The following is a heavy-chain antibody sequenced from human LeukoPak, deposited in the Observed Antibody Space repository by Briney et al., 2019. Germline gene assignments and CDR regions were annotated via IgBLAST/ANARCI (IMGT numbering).Heavy chain of an antibody. Sequence: PSETLSLTCAVYGGSFSGYYWSWIRQPAGKGLEWIGRIYTSGSTNYNPSLKSRVTISVDTSKNQFSLKLSSVTAADTAVYYCARDEIAAAGLDYWGQGTLVTVSS. J-gene: IGHJ4*02. CDR1: GGSFSGYY. CDR3: ARDEIAAAGLDY. D-gene: IGHD6-13*01. V-gene: IGHV4-4*07. CDR2: IYTSGST.